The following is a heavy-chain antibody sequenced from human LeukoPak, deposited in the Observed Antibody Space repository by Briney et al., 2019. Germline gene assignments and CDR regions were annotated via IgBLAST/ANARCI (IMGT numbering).Heavy chain of an antibody. Sequence: GGSLRLSCAASGFTFSSYAMSWVRQAPGKGLEWVSAISGSGGSTYYADSVKGRFTISRDNSKNTLYLQVNSLRAENTAVYYCVKEKKYYYDTTGYPGYDYWGQGTLVTVSS. CDR2: ISGSGGST. CDR1: GFTFSSYA. D-gene: IGHD3-22*01. V-gene: IGHV3-23*01. J-gene: IGHJ4*02. CDR3: VKEKKYYYDTTGYPGYDY.